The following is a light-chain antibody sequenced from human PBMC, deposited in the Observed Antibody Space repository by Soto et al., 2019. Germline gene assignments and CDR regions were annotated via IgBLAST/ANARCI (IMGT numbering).Light chain of an antibody. Sequence: EILMTQSPVTLSVSPGERATLSCRASQSVSSNLAWYQQKPGQAPSLLIYGAFTRATGIPARFSGTGSGTEFTLTISSLQSEDFALYYCQQYNDWPRATFGGGTKVDIK. V-gene: IGKV3-15*01. CDR1: QSVSSN. J-gene: IGKJ4*01. CDR3: QQYNDWPRAT. CDR2: GAF.